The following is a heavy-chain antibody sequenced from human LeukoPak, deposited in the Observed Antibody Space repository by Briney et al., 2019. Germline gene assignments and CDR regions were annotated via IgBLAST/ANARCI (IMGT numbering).Heavy chain of an antibody. D-gene: IGHD5-12*01. Sequence: GGSLRLSCAASGFSFGSYWMSWVRQAPGKGLEWVANIKQDGSEKYYVDSVKGRFAISRDNAKNSLYLQMNSLRAEDTAVYYCARVKGGYSGYDCLDYWGQGTLVTVSS. CDR1: GFSFGSYW. V-gene: IGHV3-7*01. J-gene: IGHJ4*02. CDR2: IKQDGSEK. CDR3: ARVKGGYSGYDCLDY.